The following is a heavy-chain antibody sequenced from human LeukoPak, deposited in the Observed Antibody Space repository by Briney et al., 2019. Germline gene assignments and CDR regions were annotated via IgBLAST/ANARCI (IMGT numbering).Heavy chain of an antibody. D-gene: IGHD3-10*01. CDR3: AMDRGQIYSNCYMDI. J-gene: IGHJ6*03. V-gene: IGHV3-23*01. CDR1: GFTFSNYA. CDR2: LNEGGIDR. Sequence: GGSLRLSSAASGFTFSNYAMSWVRQAPGQGLEWVSTLNEGGIDRYYADSVTGRFTISRDNSKDTLYLQMNSLRDEDTAVYYCAMDRGQIYSNCYMDIWGKGTTVTVSS.